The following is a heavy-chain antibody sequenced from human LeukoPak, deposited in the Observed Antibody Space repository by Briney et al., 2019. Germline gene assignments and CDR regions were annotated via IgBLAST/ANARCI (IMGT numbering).Heavy chain of an antibody. CDR2: ISSGGSTI. Sequence: GGSLRLSCEASGFTCSDYYMSWIRQAPGKGLEWVSYISSGGSTIYYADSVKGRFTISRDNAKNSLTLQMNSLRAEDTGVYYCARGGVFTPVAEFDYWGQGTLVTVSS. CDR1: GFTCSDYY. CDR3: ARGGVFTPVAEFDY. D-gene: IGHD6-19*01. V-gene: IGHV3-11*01. J-gene: IGHJ4*02.